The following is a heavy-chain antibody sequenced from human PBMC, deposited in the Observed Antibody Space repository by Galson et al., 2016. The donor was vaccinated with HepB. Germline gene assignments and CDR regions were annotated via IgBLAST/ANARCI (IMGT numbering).Heavy chain of an antibody. CDR1: GGSISSGAYH. CDR3: ATQRTGPTGFPFDN. D-gene: IGHD2-8*02. J-gene: IGHJ4*02. Sequence: ETLSLTCTVSGGSISSGAYHGGWIRQPPGKGLEWIGIISNRGSTPYNPSLKSRITISIDTSKNQFSLNLRSVTAADTAVYYCATQRTGPTGFPFDNWGQGTLVTVSS. V-gene: IGHV4-39*01. CDR2: ISNRGST.